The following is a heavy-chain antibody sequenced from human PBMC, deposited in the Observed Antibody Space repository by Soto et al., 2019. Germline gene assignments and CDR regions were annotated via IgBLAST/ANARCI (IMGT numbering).Heavy chain of an antibody. CDR2: VYYSGST. J-gene: IGHJ3*02. CDR3: AGGGAVPVQRNVFDI. V-gene: IGHV4-59*01. CDR1: GGTISTYY. D-gene: IGHD2-2*01. Sequence: SETLSLTCTLSGGTISTYYWNWIRQPPGKGLEWIGYVYYSGSTNYNPSLKSRVTISVDTSRNQLSLNLNSVTTVDTAVYYCAGGGAVPVQRNVFDIGGKGKMVTVS.